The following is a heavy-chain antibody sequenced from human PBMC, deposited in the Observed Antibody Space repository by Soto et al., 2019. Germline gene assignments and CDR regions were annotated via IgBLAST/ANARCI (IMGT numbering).Heavy chain of an antibody. V-gene: IGHV3-33*01. J-gene: IGHJ5*02. CDR3: ARDSDSSGYYYGPEHWFDP. D-gene: IGHD3-22*01. CDR1: GFTFSSYG. CDR2: IWYDGSNK. Sequence: QVQLVESGGGVVQPGRSLRLSCAASGFTFSSYGMHWVRQAPGKGLEWVAVIWYDGSNKYYADSVKGRFTISRDNSKNTLYLQMNSLRAEDTAVYYCARDSDSSGYYYGPEHWFDPWGQGTLVTVSS.